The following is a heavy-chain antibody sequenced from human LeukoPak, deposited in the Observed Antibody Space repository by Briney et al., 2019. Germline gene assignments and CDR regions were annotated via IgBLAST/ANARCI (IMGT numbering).Heavy chain of an antibody. J-gene: IGHJ6*03. V-gene: IGHV4-38-2*02. CDR3: ARLPPPQLLPYYYYYYMDV. CDR2: IYYSGST. D-gene: IGHD2-2*01. Sequence: PSETLSLTCTVSGYSISSSYYWGWIRQPPGKGLGWIGSIYYSGSTYYNPSLKSRVTISVDTSKNQFSLKLSSVTAADTAVYYCARLPPPQLLPYYYYYYMDVWGKGTTVTVSS. CDR1: GYSISSSYY.